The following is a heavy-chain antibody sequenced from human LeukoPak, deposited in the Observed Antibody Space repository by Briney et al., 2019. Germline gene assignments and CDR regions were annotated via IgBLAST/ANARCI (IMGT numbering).Heavy chain of an antibody. CDR1: GFTFSSYG. CDR3: AKPHPLSIVGATGY. V-gene: IGHV3-33*06. J-gene: IGHJ4*02. CDR2: IWYDGSNK. Sequence: GGSLRLSCAASGFTFSSYGMHWVRQAPGKGLEWVAVIWYDGSNKYYADSVKGRFTISRDNSKNTLYLQMNSLRAEDTAVYYCAKPHPLSIVGATGYWGQGTLVTVSS. D-gene: IGHD1-26*01.